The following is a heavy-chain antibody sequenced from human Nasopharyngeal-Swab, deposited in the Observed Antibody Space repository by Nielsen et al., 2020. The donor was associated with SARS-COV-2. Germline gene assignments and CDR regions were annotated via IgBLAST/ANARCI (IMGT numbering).Heavy chain of an antibody. CDR2: ISWNSGSI. CDR1: GFTFDDYA. J-gene: IGHJ4*02. CDR3: AKGDGSGHSGWGDY. V-gene: IGHV3-9*01. D-gene: IGHD6-19*01. Sequence: GGSLRLSCAASGFTFDDYAMHWVRQAPGKALEWVSVISWNSGSIGYADSVKGRFTISRDNAKNSLYLQMNSLRAEDTALYYCAKGDGSGHSGWGDYWGQGTLVTVSS.